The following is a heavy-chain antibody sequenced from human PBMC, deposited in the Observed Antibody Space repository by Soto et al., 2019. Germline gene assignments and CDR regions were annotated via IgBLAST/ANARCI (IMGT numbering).Heavy chain of an antibody. J-gene: IGHJ6*02. V-gene: IGHV1-18*01. Sequence: QVQLVQSGAEVKKPGASVKVSCKASGYTFTSYGISWVRQAPGQGLEWMGWISAYNGNTNYAQKLQGRVTMTTDTSTRTAYMELRSLRSDDTAVYYCARRDWGYCSGGSCSDDCYYGMDVWGQGTTVTVSS. CDR1: GYTFTSYG. CDR3: ARRDWGYCSGGSCSDDCYYGMDV. D-gene: IGHD2-15*01. CDR2: ISAYNGNT.